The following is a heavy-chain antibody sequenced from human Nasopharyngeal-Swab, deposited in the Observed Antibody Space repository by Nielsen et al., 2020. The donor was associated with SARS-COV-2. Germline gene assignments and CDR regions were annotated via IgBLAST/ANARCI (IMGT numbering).Heavy chain of an antibody. Sequence: GGSLRLSCAASGFTFSDYYMSWIRQAPGKGLEWVSYISSSGSTIYYADSVKGQFTISRDNAKNSLYLQMNSLRAEDTAVYYCASDLAYCGGDCYGNAFDIWGQGTMVTVSS. D-gene: IGHD2-21*02. J-gene: IGHJ3*02. V-gene: IGHV3-11*04. CDR2: ISSSGSTI. CDR1: GFTFSDYY. CDR3: ASDLAYCGGDCYGNAFDI.